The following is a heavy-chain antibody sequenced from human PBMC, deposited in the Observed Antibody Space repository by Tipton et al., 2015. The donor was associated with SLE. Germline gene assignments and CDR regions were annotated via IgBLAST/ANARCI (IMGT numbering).Heavy chain of an antibody. J-gene: IGHJ4*02. Sequence: TLSLTCTVSGASLRSDTYLWGWVRQPPGKGLEWIGTLYYSGRTNYNPSLKSRVTISIDKSKNQFSLKVFSVTAADTAVYYCARDPNGGYGSFDYWGLGALVTVSS. V-gene: IGHV4-39*07. D-gene: IGHD7-27*01. CDR3: ARDPNGGYGSFDY. CDR1: GASLRSDTYL. CDR2: LYYSGRT.